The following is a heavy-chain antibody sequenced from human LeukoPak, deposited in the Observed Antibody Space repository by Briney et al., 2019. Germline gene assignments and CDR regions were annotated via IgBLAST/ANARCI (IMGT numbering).Heavy chain of an antibody. D-gene: IGHD6-13*01. CDR2: ISSSSSYI. CDR1: GFTFSSYS. Sequence: PGGSLRLFCAASGFTFSSYSINWVRQAPGKGLEWVSSISSSSSYIYYTDSVKGRFTIPRDNAKNSLYLQMNSLRAEDTAVYYCARDHESSSSWSYWGQGTPVTVSS. J-gene: IGHJ4*02. V-gene: IGHV3-21*01. CDR3: ARDHESSSSWSY.